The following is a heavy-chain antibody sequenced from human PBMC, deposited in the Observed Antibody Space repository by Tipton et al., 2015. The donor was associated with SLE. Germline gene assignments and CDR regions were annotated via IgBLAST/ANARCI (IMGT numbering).Heavy chain of an antibody. CDR2: MYQTGTT. D-gene: IGHD3-22*01. J-gene: IGHJ4*02. V-gene: IGHV4-38-2*02. CDR1: GYSISTGYY. Sequence: TLSLTCNVSGYSISTGYYWGWIRQPPGKGLEWIGNMYQTGTTDYHPSHKSRVTISIDTSKNQFSLKLSAVTAADTAVYYWARQASYSSGYADYWGQGTLVTVAS. CDR3: ARQASYSSGYADY.